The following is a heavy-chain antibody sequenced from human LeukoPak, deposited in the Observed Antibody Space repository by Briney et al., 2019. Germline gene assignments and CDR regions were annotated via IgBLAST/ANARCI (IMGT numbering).Heavy chain of an antibody. CDR2: IIPIFGTA. D-gene: IGHD1-26*01. CDR3: ARAGLKTVGATTLSYFDY. J-gene: IGHJ4*02. V-gene: IGHV1-69*01. Sequence: GSSVKVSCKASGGTFSSYAISWVRQAPGQGLEWMGGIIPIFGTANYAQKFQGRVTITADESTSTAYVELSSLRSEDTAVYYCARAGLKTVGATTLSYFDYWGQGTLVTVSS. CDR1: GGTFSSYA.